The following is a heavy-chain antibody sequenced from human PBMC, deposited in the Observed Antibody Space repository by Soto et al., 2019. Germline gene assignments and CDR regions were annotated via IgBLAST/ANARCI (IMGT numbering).Heavy chain of an antibody. V-gene: IGHV1-46*01. D-gene: IGHD5-12*01. CDR2: INPSGGST. J-gene: IGHJ2*01. CDR1: GYTFTSYY. Sequence: GGLVKVSCKASGYTFTSYYMHWVRQAPGQGLEWMGIINPSGGSTSYAQKFQGRVTMTRDTSTSTVYMELSSLRSEDTAVYYCARGGSGYDWYFDLWGRGTLVTVSS. CDR3: ARGGSGYDWYFDL.